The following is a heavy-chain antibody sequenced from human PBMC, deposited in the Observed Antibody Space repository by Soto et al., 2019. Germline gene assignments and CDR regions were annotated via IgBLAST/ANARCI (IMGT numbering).Heavy chain of an antibody. J-gene: IGHJ4*02. Sequence: QITLKESGPTLMKPTQTLTLTCTFSGFSLTTSGVGVGWIRQPPGKALEWLALIYWDDDKRYSPSLKTRLTITKDISKNQVVLTMTNMDPVDTGTYYCAHSRYSSSSLSLWGQGTLVTVSS. D-gene: IGHD6-6*01. CDR1: GFSLTTSGVG. V-gene: IGHV2-5*02. CDR3: AHSRYSSSSLSL. CDR2: IYWDDDK.